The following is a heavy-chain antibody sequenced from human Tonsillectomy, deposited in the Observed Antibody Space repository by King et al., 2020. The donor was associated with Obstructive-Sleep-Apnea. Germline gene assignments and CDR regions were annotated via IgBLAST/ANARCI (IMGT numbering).Heavy chain of an antibody. CDR2: IYNTGST. CDR1: GGSISSYS. J-gene: IGHJ3*02. D-gene: IGHD4-23*01. Sequence: QLQESGPGLVKPSETLSLTCTVSGGSISSYSWTWIRQPPGKGLEWLGYIYNTGSTNYNPSLKSRVTISIETSKNQFSLKLSSVTAADTAVYYCARVWSTVVTNDAFDIWGQGTMVTVSS. V-gene: IGHV4-59*01. CDR3: ARVWSTVVTNDAFDI.